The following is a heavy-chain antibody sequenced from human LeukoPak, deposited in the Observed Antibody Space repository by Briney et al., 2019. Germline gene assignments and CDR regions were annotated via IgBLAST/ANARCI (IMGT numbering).Heavy chain of an antibody. D-gene: IGHD3-22*01. CDR2: MNPNSGNT. V-gene: IGHV1-8*01. CDR3: ARANILTYYYDSSGYYY. J-gene: IGHJ4*02. CDR1: GYTFTSYD. Sequence: PGASVKVSCKASGYTFTSYDINWVRQATGQGLEWMGWMNPNSGNTGYAQKFQGRVTMTRNTSISTAYMELSSLRSEDTAVYYCARANILTYYYDSSGYYYWGQGTLVTVSS.